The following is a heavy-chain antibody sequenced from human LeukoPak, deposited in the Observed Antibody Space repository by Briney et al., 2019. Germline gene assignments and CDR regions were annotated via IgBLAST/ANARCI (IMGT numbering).Heavy chain of an antibody. D-gene: IGHD3-22*01. V-gene: IGHV4-34*01. CDR3: ARMYYYDSSGYYPEDY. CDR2: INHRGST. J-gene: IGHJ4*02. CDR1: GGSFSGYY. Sequence: SETLSLTCAVYGGSFSGYYWSWIRQPPGKGLEWIGEINHRGSTNYNPSLKSRFTISVDTSKNQFSLKLSSVTAADTAVYYCARMYYYDSSGYYPEDYWGQGTLVTVSS.